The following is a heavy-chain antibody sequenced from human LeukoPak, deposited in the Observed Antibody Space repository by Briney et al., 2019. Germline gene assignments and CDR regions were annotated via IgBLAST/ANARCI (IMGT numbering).Heavy chain of an antibody. Sequence: GGSLRLSCEASGFTFRTYGMAWVRQAPGKGLEWVSGITGSSTWTYYADSVKGRFTVSRDNSKNTLHLQMNSLRAEDTAIYYCARELVSLGTGYFDLWGRGTLVTVSS. V-gene: IGHV3-23*01. CDR1: GFTFRTYG. CDR3: ARELVSLGTGYFDL. CDR2: ITGSSTWT. D-gene: IGHD7-27*01. J-gene: IGHJ2*01.